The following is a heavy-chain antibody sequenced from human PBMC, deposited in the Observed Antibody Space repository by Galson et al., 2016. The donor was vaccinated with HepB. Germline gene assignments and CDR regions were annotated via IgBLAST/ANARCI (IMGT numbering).Heavy chain of an antibody. J-gene: IGHJ4*02. V-gene: IGHV3-11*04. CDR3: EAVSSSSGEDFDY. CDR1: GLPFSDSY. D-gene: IGHD6-6*01. CDR2: ISNTGKTI. Sequence: SLRLSCAASGLPFSDSYMSWIRQAPGKGLEWISYISNTGKTIYYADSVKGRFTISRDNAKNSLYLQMNSLRAEDTAVYYCEAVSSSSGEDFDYWGQGTLGTVSS.